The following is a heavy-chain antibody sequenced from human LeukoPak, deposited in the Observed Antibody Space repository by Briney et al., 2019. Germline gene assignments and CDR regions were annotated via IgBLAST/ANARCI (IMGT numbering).Heavy chain of an antibody. V-gene: IGHV4-34*01. CDR2: INHSGST. CDR1: GGSFSGYY. J-gene: IGHJ4*02. Sequence: PSETLSLTCAVYGGSFSGYYWSWIRQPPGKGLEWIGEINHSGSTNYNPSLESRVTVSVDTSKNQFSLKLSSVTAADTAVYYCARDYYDSSGYYKGYYFDYWGQGTLVTVSS. CDR3: ARDYYDSSGYYKGYYFDY. D-gene: IGHD3-22*01.